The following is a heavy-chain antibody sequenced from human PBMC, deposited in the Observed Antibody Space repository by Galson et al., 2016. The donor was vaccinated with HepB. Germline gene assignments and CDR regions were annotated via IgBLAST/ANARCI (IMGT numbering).Heavy chain of an antibody. Sequence: ETLSLTCNVSGGPIRGSPYYWGWIRQPPGKGLEWIGTISYTGGTSYNPSLKSRVAISVDTTKNHFSLELTSVTAADTAVYFCVRDSQINWFYLWGQGTRVTVSS. CDR1: GGPIRGSPYY. CDR3: VRDSQINWFYL. CDR2: ISYTGGT. V-gene: IGHV4-39*02. J-gene: IGHJ5*02.